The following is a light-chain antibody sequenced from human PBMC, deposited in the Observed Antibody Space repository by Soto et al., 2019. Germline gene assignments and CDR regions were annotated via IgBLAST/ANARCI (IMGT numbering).Light chain of an antibody. Sequence: QAVVTQPPSVSGAPGERVTISCTGSSSDIGAGYRVRWYQQVPGTAPKLLIYDNTNRPSGVPARFSGSKSGNTASLTISGLQAEDEADYYCNSYTSSSTHVFGTGTKLTVL. CDR3: NSYTSSSTHV. V-gene: IGLV1-40*01. J-gene: IGLJ1*01. CDR1: SSDIGAGYR. CDR2: DNT.